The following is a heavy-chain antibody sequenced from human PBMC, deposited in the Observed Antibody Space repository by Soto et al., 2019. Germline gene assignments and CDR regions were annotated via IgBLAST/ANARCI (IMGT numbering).Heavy chain of an antibody. Sequence: AGGSLRLSCAASGFTFSSYAMGWVRQAPGKGLEWVSAISGSGGSTYYADSVKGRFTISRDNSKNTLYLQMNSLRAEDTAVYYCAKDRPKGGDYYGMDVWGQGTTVTVSS. J-gene: IGHJ6*02. V-gene: IGHV3-23*01. CDR1: GFTFSSYA. D-gene: IGHD3-10*01. CDR2: ISGSGGST. CDR3: AKDRPKGGDYYGMDV.